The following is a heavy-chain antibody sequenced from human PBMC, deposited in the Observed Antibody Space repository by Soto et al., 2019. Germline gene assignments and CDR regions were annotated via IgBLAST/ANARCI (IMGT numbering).Heavy chain of an antibody. CDR2: ISSSSSYI. D-gene: IGHD3-10*01. Sequence: GGSLRLSCAASGFTFSSYSMNWVRQAPGKGLEWVSSISSSSSYIYYADSVKGRFTISRDNAKNSLYLQMNSLRAEDTAVYYCARAYGSGSTDYYYYGMDVWGQGTTVTVSS. J-gene: IGHJ6*02. V-gene: IGHV3-21*01. CDR1: GFTFSSYS. CDR3: ARAYGSGSTDYYYYGMDV.